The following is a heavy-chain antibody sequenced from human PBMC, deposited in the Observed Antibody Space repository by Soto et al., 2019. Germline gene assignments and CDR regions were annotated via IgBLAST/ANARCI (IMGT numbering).Heavy chain of an antibody. V-gene: IGHV4-59*01. CDR2: IYYSGST. CDR3: ARVPVLLWFGELLHWFDP. CDR1: GGSISVYY. Sequence: PSETLSLTCTIPGGSISVYYWSWVRQPPGHELEWIGYIYYSGSTNYNPPLKSRVTISVDTSKNQFSLKLSSVTAADTAVYYCARVPVLLWFGELLHWFDPWGQGTLVTVSS. D-gene: IGHD3-10*01. J-gene: IGHJ5*02.